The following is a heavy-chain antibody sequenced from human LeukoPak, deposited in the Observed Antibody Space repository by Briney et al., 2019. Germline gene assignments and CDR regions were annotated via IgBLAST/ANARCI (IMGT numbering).Heavy chain of an antibody. CDR2: ISAYNGNT. V-gene: IGHV1-18*01. CDR3: ARGVYGSGSYFGRFDP. CDR1: GYTFTSYG. J-gene: IGHJ5*02. Sequence: VASVKVSCKASGYTFTSYGISWVRQAPGQGLEWMGWISAYNGNTNYAQKLQGRVTMTTDTSTSTAYMELRSLRSDDTAVYYCARGVYGSGSYFGRFDPWGQGTLVTVSS. D-gene: IGHD3-10*01.